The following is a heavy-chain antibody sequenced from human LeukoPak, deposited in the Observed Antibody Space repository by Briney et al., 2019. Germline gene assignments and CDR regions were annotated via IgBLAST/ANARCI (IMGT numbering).Heavy chain of an antibody. CDR3: ARAKGCSSTSCYSYYFDY. V-gene: IGHV3-74*01. J-gene: IGHJ4*02. CDR1: GFTFSSYW. D-gene: IGHD2-2*01. CDR2: INSDGSST. Sequence: GGFLRLSCAASGFTFSSYWMHWVRQAPGKGLVWVSRINSDGSSTSYADSVKGRFTISRDSAKNTLFLQMDSLRADDTAVYYCARAKGCSSTSCYSYYFDYWGQGTLVTVSS.